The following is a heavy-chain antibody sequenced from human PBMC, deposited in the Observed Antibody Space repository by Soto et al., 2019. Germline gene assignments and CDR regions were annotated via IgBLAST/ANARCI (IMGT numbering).Heavy chain of an antibody. Sequence: ASVKVSCKASGYTFTGYYMHWVRQAPGQGLEWMGWINPNSGGTNYAQKFQGWVTMTRDTSISTAYMELSRLRSDDTAVYYCAKARTYYYDSSGLDAFDIWGQGTMVTVSS. D-gene: IGHD3-22*01. CDR2: INPNSGGT. CDR1: GYTFTGYY. V-gene: IGHV1-2*04. J-gene: IGHJ3*02. CDR3: AKARTYYYDSSGLDAFDI.